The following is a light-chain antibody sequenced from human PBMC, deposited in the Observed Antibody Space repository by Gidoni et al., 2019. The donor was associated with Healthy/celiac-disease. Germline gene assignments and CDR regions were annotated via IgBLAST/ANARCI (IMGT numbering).Light chain of an antibody. CDR1: QSVSSSY. V-gene: IGKV3-20*01. CDR2: GAS. CDR3: QQYGSS. J-gene: IGKJ2*01. Sequence: EIVLTQSPGTLSLSPGERATLSCRASQSVSSSYLARYQQKPGQAPRHLIYGASSRATGIPDRFSGSGSGTDFTLTISRLEPEDFAVYYCQQYGSSFGQGTKLEIK.